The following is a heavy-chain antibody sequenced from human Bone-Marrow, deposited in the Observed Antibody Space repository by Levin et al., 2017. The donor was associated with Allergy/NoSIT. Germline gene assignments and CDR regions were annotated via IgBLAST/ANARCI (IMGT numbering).Heavy chain of an antibody. D-gene: IGHD3-10*01. J-gene: IGHJ4*02. CDR3: ASSLGYYFGGGDPFDY. CDR2: ISSSGSTI. Sequence: HTGGSLRLSCAASGFTFSSYEMNWVRQAPGKGLEWVSYISSSGSTIYYADSVKGRFTISRDNAKNSLYLQMNSLRAEDTAVYYCASSLGYYFGGGDPFDYWGQGTLVTVSS. CDR1: GFTFSSYE. V-gene: IGHV3-48*03.